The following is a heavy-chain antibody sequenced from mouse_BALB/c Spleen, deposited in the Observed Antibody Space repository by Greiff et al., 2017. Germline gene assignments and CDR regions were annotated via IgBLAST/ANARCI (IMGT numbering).Heavy chain of an antibody. Sequence: QVTLNESGPGILQPSQTLSLTCSFSGFSLSTSGMGVSWIRQPSGKGLEWLAHIYWDDDKRYNPSLKSRLTISKDTSRNQVFLKITSVDTADTATYYCARRPYGYYFDYWGQGTTLTVSA. J-gene: IGHJ2*01. CDR3: ARRPYGYYFDY. D-gene: IGHD2-2*01. V-gene: IGHV8-12*01. CDR1: GFSLSTSGMG. CDR2: IYWDDDK.